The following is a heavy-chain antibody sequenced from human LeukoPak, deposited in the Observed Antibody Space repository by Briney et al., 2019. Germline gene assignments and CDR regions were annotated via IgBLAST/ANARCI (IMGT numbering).Heavy chain of an antibody. CDR3: ARVGLYSSSWSTRLGWYFDL. J-gene: IGHJ2*01. V-gene: IGHV3-20*04. Sequence: GGSLRLSCAASGFTFYDYGMSWVRQAPGKGRGWVSGIKWNGGNTGYADSVKGRFTISRDNAKNSLYLQMNSLRAEDTAVYYCARVGLYSSSWSTRLGWYFDLWGRGTLVTVSS. CDR1: GFTFYDYG. D-gene: IGHD6-13*01. CDR2: IKWNGGNT.